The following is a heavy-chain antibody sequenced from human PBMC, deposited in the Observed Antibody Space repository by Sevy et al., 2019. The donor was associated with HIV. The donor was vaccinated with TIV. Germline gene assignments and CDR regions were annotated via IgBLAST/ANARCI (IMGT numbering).Heavy chain of an antibody. CDR3: AKDYNSKGDI. Sequence: GGSLRLSCAASGFSFSSSWMNWVRQAPGKGLEWVANINQDGSAKNYVDSVKGRFSISRDNAKNSLFLQMNSLGAEDTAVYFCAKDYNSKGDIWGQGTMVTVSS. J-gene: IGHJ3*02. CDR1: GFSFSSSW. V-gene: IGHV3-7*01. CDR2: INQDGSAK. D-gene: IGHD4-4*01.